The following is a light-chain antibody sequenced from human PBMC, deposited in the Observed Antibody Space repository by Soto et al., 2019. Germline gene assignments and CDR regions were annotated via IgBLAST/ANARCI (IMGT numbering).Light chain of an antibody. J-gene: IGKJ5*01. CDR2: DAS. Sequence: IQMAPSSSSLSASVGDRVPITFQASQNINNYLNWYQQKPGRAPKLLIYDASNLEAGVPSRFRGSGSGTDFTFTISRLQPEDIATYYCQQYENLPTFGQGTRLEIK. CDR3: QQYENLPT. CDR1: QNINNY. V-gene: IGKV1-33*01.